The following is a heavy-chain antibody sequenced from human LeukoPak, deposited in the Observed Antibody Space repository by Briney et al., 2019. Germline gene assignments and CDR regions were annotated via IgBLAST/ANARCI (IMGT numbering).Heavy chain of an antibody. Sequence: GGSLRLSCAASGFTFSSYGMHWVRQAPGKGLEWVAFIRYDGSNKYYADSVKGRFTISRDNSKNTLYLQMNSLRAEDTAVYYCAKDFTMIVVVPNDAFDIWGQGTMVTVSS. V-gene: IGHV3-30*02. CDR3: AKDFTMIVVVPNDAFDI. CDR1: GFTFSSYG. D-gene: IGHD3-22*01. J-gene: IGHJ3*02. CDR2: IRYDGSNK.